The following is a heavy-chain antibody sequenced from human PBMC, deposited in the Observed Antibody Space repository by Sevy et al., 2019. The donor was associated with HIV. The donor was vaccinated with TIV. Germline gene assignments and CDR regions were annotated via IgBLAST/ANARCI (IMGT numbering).Heavy chain of an antibody. V-gene: IGHV3-48*02. J-gene: IGHJ6*02. CDR2: IRSSSSTI. CDR3: ARVALNDYGDVLDYYYGMDV. D-gene: IGHD4-17*01. CDR1: GFSFSSYS. Sequence: GGSLRLSCAASGFSFSSYSMNWVRQAPGKGLEWVSYIRSSSSTIYYADSVKGRFTISRDNAKNSLYLQMNSLRDEDTAVYYCARVALNDYGDVLDYYYGMDVWGQGTTVTVSS.